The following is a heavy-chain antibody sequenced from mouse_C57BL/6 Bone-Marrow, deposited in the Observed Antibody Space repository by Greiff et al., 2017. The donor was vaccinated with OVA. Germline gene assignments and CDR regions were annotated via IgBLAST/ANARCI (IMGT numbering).Heavy chain of an antibody. V-gene: IGHV5-4*03. D-gene: IGHD1-1*01. J-gene: IGHJ4*01. CDR1: GFTFSSYA. CDR2: ISDGGSYT. CDR3: ARMTTVYYAMDY. Sequence: EVMLVESGGGLVKPGGSLKLSCAASGFTFSSYAMSWVRQTPEKRLEWVATISDGGSYTYYPDNVKGRFTISRDNAKNNLYLQMSHLKAEDTAMYYCARMTTVYYAMDYWGQGTSVTVSS.